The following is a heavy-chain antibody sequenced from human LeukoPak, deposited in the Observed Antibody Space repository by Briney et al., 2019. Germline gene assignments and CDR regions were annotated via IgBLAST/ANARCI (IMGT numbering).Heavy chain of an antibody. CDR3: ARGFGHP. D-gene: IGHD3-10*01. J-gene: IGHJ5*02. CDR2: IYYSGST. V-gene: IGHV4-59*12. CDR1: GGSISNYY. Sequence: PSETLSLTCIVSGGSISNYYWSWIRQPPGKGLEWIGYIYYSGSTNYNPSLKSRVTMSIDTSKNQFSLKLTSVTAADTAVYYCARGFGHPWGQGTLVTVSS.